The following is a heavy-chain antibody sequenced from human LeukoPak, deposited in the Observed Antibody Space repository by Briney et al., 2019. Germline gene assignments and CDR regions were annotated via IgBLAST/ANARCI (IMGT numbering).Heavy chain of an antibody. D-gene: IGHD5-12*01. V-gene: IGHV3-9*01. Sequence: PGRSLRLSCAASGFTFDDYAMHWVRQAPGKGLEWVSGISWNSGSIGYADSVKGRFTISRDNAKNSLYLQMNGLRAEDTALYYCARSTIYKYYFDYWGQGTLVTVSS. CDR2: ISWNSGSI. J-gene: IGHJ4*02. CDR3: ARSTIYKYYFDY. CDR1: GFTFDDYA.